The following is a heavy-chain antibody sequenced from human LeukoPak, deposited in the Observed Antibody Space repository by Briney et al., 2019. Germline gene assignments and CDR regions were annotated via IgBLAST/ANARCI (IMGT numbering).Heavy chain of an antibody. V-gene: IGHV3-66*02. D-gene: IGHD3-22*01. CDR3: ARGPDSSGFDY. CDR1: GFTVSSNY. Sequence: GGSLSLSCAASGFTVSSNYMSWVRQAPGKGLEWVSVIYSGGSTYYAASVKGRFTISRDNSKNTLYLQMNSLRAEDTAVYYCARGPDSSGFDYWGQGTLVSVSS. CDR2: IYSGGST. J-gene: IGHJ4*02.